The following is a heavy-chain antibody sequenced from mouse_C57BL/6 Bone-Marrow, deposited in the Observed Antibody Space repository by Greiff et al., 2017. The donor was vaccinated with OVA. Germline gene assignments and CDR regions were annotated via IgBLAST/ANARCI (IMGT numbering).Heavy chain of an antibody. Sequence: QVQLQQPGAELVKPGASVKLSCKASGYTFTSYWMQWVKQRPGQGLEWIGEIDPSDSYTNYNQQFKGKATLTVTTSSSSADRQLSSLTSEDSAVYYCARWGYSNYRQAWCAYWGQGTLVTVSA. D-gene: IGHD2-5*01. CDR3: ARWGYSNYRQAWCAY. J-gene: IGHJ3*01. CDR2: IDPSDSYT. CDR1: GYTFTSYW. V-gene: IGHV1-50*01.